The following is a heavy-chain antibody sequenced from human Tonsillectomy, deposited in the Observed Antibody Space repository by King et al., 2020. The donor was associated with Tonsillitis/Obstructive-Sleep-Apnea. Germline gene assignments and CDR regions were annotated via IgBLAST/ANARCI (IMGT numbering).Heavy chain of an antibody. Sequence: QLVQSGGGLVQPGGSLRLSCAVSGFTFSSYAMSWVRQAPGKGLEWVSSISGSGGSTYYADSVKGRFNISRDNSKNTLYLQMNSLRAEDTAVYYCASTPPKGSNRYYFAYWGQGTLVTVSS. CDR1: GFTFSSYA. J-gene: IGHJ4*02. CDR2: ISGSGGST. V-gene: IGHV3-23*04. CDR3: ASTPPKGSNRYYFAY. D-gene: IGHD3-16*02.